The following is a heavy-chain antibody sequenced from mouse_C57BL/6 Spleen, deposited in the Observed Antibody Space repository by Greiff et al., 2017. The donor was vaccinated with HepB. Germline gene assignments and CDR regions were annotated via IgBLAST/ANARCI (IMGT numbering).Heavy chain of an antibody. CDR3: ARSGYEGAWFAY. V-gene: IGHV1-82*01. CDR2: IYPGDGDT. CDR1: GYAFSSSW. D-gene: IGHD3-1*01. Sequence: VQLQQSGPELVKPGASVKISCKASGYAFSSSWMNWVKQRPGKGLEWIGRIYPGDGDTNYNGKFKGKATLTADKSSSTAYMQLSSLTSEDSAVYFCARSGYEGAWFAYWGQGTLVTVSA. J-gene: IGHJ3*01.